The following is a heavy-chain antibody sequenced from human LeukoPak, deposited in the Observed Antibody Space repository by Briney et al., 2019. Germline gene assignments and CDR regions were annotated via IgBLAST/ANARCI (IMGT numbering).Heavy chain of an antibody. CDR3: AKDLNYYPSSSFDY. V-gene: IGHV3-23*01. D-gene: IGHD3-10*01. CDR1: GFTFSSYA. J-gene: IGHJ4*02. Sequence: PGGSLRLSCAASGFTFSSYAMSWVRQAPGKGLEWVSAISGSGGSTYYADSAKGRFTISRDNSKNTLYLQMNSLRAEDTAVYYCAKDLNYYPSSSFDYWGQGTLVTVSS. CDR2: ISGSGGST.